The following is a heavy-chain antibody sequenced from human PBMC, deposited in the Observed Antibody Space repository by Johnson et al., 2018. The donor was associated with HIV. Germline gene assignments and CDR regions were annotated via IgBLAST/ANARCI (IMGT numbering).Heavy chain of an antibody. V-gene: IGHV3-30-3*01. CDR2: ISYDGSNK. J-gene: IGHJ3*02. CDR1: GFTFSSYA. D-gene: IGHD2-21*02. CDR3: ARPTRPTLCGDCLDAFDI. Sequence: VQLVESGGGVVQPGRSLRLSCAASGFTFSSYAMHWVRQAPGKGLEWVAVISYDGSNKYYADSVKGRFTISRDNAKNSLYLQMNSLRAEDTAVYYCARPTRPTLCGDCLDAFDIWGQGTMVTVSS.